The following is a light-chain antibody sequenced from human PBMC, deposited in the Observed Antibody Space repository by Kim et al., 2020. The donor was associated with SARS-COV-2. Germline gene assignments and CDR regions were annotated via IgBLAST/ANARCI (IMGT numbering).Light chain of an antibody. J-gene: IGKJ4*01. Sequence: ASVGDRVTITCRASQDISNFLAWFQQKPGKAPQSLIYAASNLQSGVPSKFSGSRSGTDFTLTISSLQPEDFATYYCQQYNSYPLTFDGGTKVDIK. V-gene: IGKV1-16*02. CDR3: QQYNSYPLT. CDR2: AAS. CDR1: QDISNF.